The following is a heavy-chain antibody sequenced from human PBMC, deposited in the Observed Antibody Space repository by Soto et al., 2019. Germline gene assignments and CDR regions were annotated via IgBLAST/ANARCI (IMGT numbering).Heavy chain of an antibody. D-gene: IGHD2-15*01. Sequence: RGSLRLSCADSGITFSSYSMSWVRQAPGRGLEWISGISRSDGSTYDADSVKGRFTISRXNSKNMLSLQMNTRRAEDTAVYYCAIDRFCNGGSCYTDFWGQGT. CDR3: AIDRFCNGGSCYTDF. CDR2: ISRSDGST. J-gene: IGHJ4*02. CDR1: GITFSSYS. V-gene: IGHV3-23*01.